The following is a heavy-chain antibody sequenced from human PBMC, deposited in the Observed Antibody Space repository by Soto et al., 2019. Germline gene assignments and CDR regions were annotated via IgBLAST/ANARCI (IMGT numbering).Heavy chain of an antibody. D-gene: IGHD2-2*01. CDR2: IYYSGST. V-gene: IGHV4-31*03. Sequence: PSETLSLTCTVSGGSISSGGYYWSWIRQHPEKGLEWIGYIYYSGSTYYNPSLKSRVTISVDTSKNQFSLKLSSVTAADTAVYYCARVAVGNGFYYYYYYGMDVWGQGTTVTVSS. CDR3: ARVAVGNGFYYYYYYGMDV. CDR1: GGSISSGGYY. J-gene: IGHJ6*02.